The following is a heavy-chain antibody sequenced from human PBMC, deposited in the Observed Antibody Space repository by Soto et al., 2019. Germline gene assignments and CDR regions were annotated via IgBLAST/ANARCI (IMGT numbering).Heavy chain of an antibody. CDR3: ARTSDTAYYYGMDV. V-gene: IGHV4-59*01. CDR2: FYNSGST. J-gene: IGHJ6*02. D-gene: IGHD5-18*01. CDR1: GGSISSYF. Sequence: PSETLSLTCTVSGGSISSYFWSWIRQPPGKGLEWIGYFYNSGSTNYNPSLKSRVTISLDTSKNHFSLKLSSVTAADTAVYYCARTSDTAYYYGMDVWGQGTTVTVSS.